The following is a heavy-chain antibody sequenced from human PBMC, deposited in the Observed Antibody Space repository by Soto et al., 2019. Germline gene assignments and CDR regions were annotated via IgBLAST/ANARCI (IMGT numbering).Heavy chain of an antibody. Sequence: QITLKESGPPLVKPTQTLTLTCTFSGFSLSTSGVGVGWIRQPPGKALEWLALIYWNDDKRYSPSLKSRLTITKDTSKNQVVLTMTNMDPVDTATYYCAHLYYYDSSGYYLFDYWGQGTLVTVSS. J-gene: IGHJ4*02. CDR1: GFSLSTSGVG. CDR3: AHLYYYDSSGYYLFDY. D-gene: IGHD3-22*01. CDR2: IYWNDDK. V-gene: IGHV2-5*01.